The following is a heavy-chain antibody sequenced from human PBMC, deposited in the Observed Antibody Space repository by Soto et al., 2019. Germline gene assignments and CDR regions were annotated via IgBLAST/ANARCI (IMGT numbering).Heavy chain of an antibody. Sequence: GGSLRLSWVASGFAFSSFGMHWVRQAPGKGLEWVAIIWYDGSDKYYGDSVKGRFTISRDNSKNTLFLQMNSLRAEDTAVYHCAFGNLSYYFDYWGQGT. J-gene: IGHJ4*02. CDR3: AFGNLSYYFDY. D-gene: IGHD3-16*01. CDR2: IWYDGSDK. V-gene: IGHV3-33*01. CDR1: GFAFSSFG.